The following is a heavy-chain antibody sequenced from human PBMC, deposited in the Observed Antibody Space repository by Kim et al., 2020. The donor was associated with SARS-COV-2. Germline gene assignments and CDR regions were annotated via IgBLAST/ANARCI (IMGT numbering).Heavy chain of an antibody. J-gene: IGHJ6*04. Sequence: SETLSLTCAVYGGSFSGYYWSWIRQSPGKGLEWIGEINHSGSTSYNSSLKSRVTISADTSKNQFSLKLSAVTAADTGVYFCARGLVRQLLHTYYYYALDAWGEGTTVTVPS. CDR2: INHSGST. V-gene: IGHV4-34*01. CDR1: GGSFSGYY. CDR3: ARGLVRQLLHTYYYYALDA. D-gene: IGHD6-6*01.